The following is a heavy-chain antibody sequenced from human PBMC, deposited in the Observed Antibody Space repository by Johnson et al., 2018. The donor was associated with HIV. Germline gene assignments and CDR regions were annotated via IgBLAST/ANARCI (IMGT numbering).Heavy chain of an antibody. D-gene: IGHD3-10*01. CDR1: GFTFDDYA. Sequence: EVQLVESGGGLVQPGRSLRLSCAASGFTFDDYAMHWVRQAPGKGLEWVANIKQDGREKYYVDSVKGRFTISRDNAKNSLYIQMKSLRDEDTALYYCARHGLPFVSYAFDIWGQGTMVTVSS. CDR2: IKQDGREK. V-gene: IGHV3-7*05. CDR3: ARHGLPFVSYAFDI. J-gene: IGHJ3*02.